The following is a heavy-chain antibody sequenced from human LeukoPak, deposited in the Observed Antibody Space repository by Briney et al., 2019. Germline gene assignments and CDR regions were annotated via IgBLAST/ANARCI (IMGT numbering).Heavy chain of an antibody. CDR3: ARDRPYYDSSSEAFDI. J-gene: IGHJ3*02. Sequence: PSETLSLTCTVSGGSVSSGSYYWSWIRQPPGKGLEWIGYIYYSGGTNYNPSLKSRVTISVDTSKNQFSLKLSSVTAADTAVYFCARDRPYYDSSSEAFDIWGQGTMVTVSS. CDR2: IYYSGGT. CDR1: GGSVSSGSYY. D-gene: IGHD3-22*01. V-gene: IGHV4-61*01.